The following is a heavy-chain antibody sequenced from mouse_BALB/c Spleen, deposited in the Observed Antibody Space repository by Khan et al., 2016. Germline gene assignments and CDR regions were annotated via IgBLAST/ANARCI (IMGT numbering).Heavy chain of an antibody. D-gene: IGHD1-1*02. CDR2: IHYSGST. CDR1: GYSITSGYS. J-gene: IGHJ4*01. V-gene: IGHV3-1*02. Sequence: EVQLQESGPDLVKPSQSLSLTCTVTGYSITSGYSWHWIRQFPGNKLEWMGSIHYSGSTNYNPSLQSRISSTPDTYKNQFCLQLNSVTTEDTATDYCARPYGAMDYWGQGTAVTGSS. CDR3: ARPYGAMDY.